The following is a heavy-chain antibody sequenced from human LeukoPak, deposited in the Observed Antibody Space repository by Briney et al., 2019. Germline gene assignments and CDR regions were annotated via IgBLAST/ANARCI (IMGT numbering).Heavy chain of an antibody. CDR2: IHHYGNT. CDR3: ARDSWPEVVRFDY. J-gene: IGHJ4*02. CDR1: AYSISSGYY. V-gene: IGHV4-38-2*02. Sequence: SETLSLTCTVSAYSISSGYYWGWIRPPPGKGLEWIGSIHHYGNTYYNPSFKSRVTISVDTSKNQFSLNLGFVTAADTAVYYCARDSWPEVVRFDYSGQRTLVTVSS. D-gene: IGHD1-14*01.